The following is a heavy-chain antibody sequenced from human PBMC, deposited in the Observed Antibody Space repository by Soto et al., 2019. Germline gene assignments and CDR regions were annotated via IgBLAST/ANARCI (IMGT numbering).Heavy chain of an antibody. CDR1: GFTFSNAW. J-gene: IGHJ5*02. CDR2: IKSKTDGGTT. Sequence: GGSLRLSCAASGFTFSNAWMNWVRQAPGKGLEWVGRIKSKTDGGTTDYAAPVKGRFTISRDDSKNTLYLQMNSLKTEDTAVYYCTTYLYYYDSSGYYRGGWFDPWGQGTLVTVSS. V-gene: IGHV3-15*07. D-gene: IGHD3-22*01. CDR3: TTYLYYYDSSGYYRGGWFDP.